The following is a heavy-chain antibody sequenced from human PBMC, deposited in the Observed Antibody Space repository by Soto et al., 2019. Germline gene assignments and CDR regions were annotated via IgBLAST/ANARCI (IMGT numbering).Heavy chain of an antibody. D-gene: IGHD3-3*01. CDR1: GGTFSSYT. V-gene: IGHV1-69*02. CDR3: ATPDLRYYYMDV. Sequence: QVQLVQSGAEVQKPGSSVKVSCKASGGTFSSYTISWVRQAPGQGLEWMGRIIPILGIANYAQKFQGRVTITADKSTSTAYMELSSLRSEDTAVYYCATPDLRYYYMDVWGKGTTVTVSS. J-gene: IGHJ6*03. CDR2: IIPILGIA.